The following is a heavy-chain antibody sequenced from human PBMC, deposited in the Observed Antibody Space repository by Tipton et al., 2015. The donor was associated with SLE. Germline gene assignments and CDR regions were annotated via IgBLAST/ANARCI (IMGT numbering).Heavy chain of an antibody. CDR1: GFTFSSYA. CDR2: ISSNGGST. D-gene: IGHD6-19*01. Sequence: SLRLSCAASGFTFSSYAMHWVRQAPGKGLEYVSAISSNGGSTYYANSVKGRFTISRDNSKNTLYLQMGSLRAEDMAVHYCARVSVAGSYYYYYGMDVWGQGTTVTVSS. J-gene: IGHJ6*02. V-gene: IGHV3-64*01. CDR3: ARVSVAGSYYYYYGMDV.